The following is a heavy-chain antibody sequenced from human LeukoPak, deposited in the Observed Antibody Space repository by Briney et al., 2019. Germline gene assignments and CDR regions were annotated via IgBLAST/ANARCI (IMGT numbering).Heavy chain of an antibody. D-gene: IGHD2-8*01. Sequence: SGPTLVKPTQTLTLTCTFSGFSLSTSGVGAGWIRQPPGKALEWLAVIYWNDDKRYSPSLKSRLTITKDTSKNQVVLTMTNMDPVDTATYYCAHRPEDYCTNGVCYYNWFDPWGQGTLVTVSS. J-gene: IGHJ5*02. CDR3: AHRPEDYCTNGVCYYNWFDP. V-gene: IGHV2-5*01. CDR1: GFSLSTSGVG. CDR2: IYWNDDK.